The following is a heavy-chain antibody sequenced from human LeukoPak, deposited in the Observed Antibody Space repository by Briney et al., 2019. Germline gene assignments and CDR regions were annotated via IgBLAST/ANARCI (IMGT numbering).Heavy chain of an antibody. CDR3: AKDHGSSRAFDI. Sequence: GRSLRLSCAASGFTFSSYGMHWVRQAPGKGLEWVAVISYDGSNKYYAGSVKGRFTNSRDNSKNTLYLQMNSRRAEDTAVYYCAKDHGSSRAFDIWGQETMVTVSS. CDR1: GFTFSSYG. D-gene: IGHD6-6*01. CDR2: ISYDGSNK. V-gene: IGHV3-30*18. J-gene: IGHJ3*02.